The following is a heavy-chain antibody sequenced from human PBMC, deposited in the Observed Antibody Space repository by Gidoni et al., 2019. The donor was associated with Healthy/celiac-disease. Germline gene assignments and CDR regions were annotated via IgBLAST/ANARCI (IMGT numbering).Heavy chain of an antibody. CDR3: ARAGRVPAAPLDY. V-gene: IGHV3-7*01. CDR2: IKQDGSEK. Sequence: EVQLVESGGGLVQPGGSLRLSCAASGFHFSSYWMSWVRQAPGKGLEWVANIKQDGSEKYYVDSVKGRFTISRDNAKNSLYLQMNSLRAEDTAVYYCARAGRVPAAPLDYWGQGTLVTVSS. D-gene: IGHD2-2*01. J-gene: IGHJ4*02. CDR1: GFHFSSYW.